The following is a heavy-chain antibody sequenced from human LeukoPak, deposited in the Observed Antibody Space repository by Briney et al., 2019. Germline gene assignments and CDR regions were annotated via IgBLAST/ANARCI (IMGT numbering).Heavy chain of an antibody. CDR3: ARGTDWFDP. CDR2: INPSGGST. Sequence: ASVKVSRXASGYTFTSYYMHWVRQAPGQGLEWMGIINPSGGSTRYAQEFQGRVTMTRDTSTITVYMELSSLRSEDTAVYYCARGTDWFDPWGQGTLVTVSS. J-gene: IGHJ5*02. CDR1: GYTFTSYY. D-gene: IGHD1-1*01. V-gene: IGHV1-46*03.